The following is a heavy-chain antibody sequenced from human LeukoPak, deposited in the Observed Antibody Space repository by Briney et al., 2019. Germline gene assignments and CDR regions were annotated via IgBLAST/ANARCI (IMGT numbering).Heavy chain of an antibody. D-gene: IGHD3-22*01. CDR1: GGSISSGGYY. CDR3: AREMINQYIWFDP. J-gene: IGHJ5*02. CDR2: IYYSGST. V-gene: IGHV4-31*03. Sequence: SQTLSLTCTVSGGSISSGGYYWSWIRQHTGKGLEWIGYIYYSGSTYYNPSLKSRVTISVDTSKNQFSLKLSSVTAADTAVYYCAREMINQYIWFDPWGQGTLVTVSS.